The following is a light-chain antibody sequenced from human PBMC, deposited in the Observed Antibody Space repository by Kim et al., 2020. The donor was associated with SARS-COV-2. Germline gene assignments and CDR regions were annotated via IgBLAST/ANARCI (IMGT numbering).Light chain of an antibody. CDR2: KDS. CDR1: VLAKKY. CDR3: YSAADNAWV. V-gene: IGLV3-27*01. J-gene: IGLJ3*02. Sequence: VSPGQTARITCAGGVLAKKYARWFQKKPGQAPVLVIYKDSERPSGIPERFSGSSSGTTVTLTISGAQVEDEADYYCYSAADNAWVFGGGTQLTVL.